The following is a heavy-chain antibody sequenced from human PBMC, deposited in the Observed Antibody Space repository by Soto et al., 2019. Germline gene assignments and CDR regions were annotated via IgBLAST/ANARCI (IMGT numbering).Heavy chain of an antibody. CDR1: GYTFTSYY. CDR3: ARTVSQTTVTTPDFDY. Sequence: GASVKVSCKASGYTFTSYYMHWVRQAPGQGLEWMGIINPSGGSTSYAQKFQGRVTMTRDTSTSTVYMELSSLRSEDTAVYYCARTVSQTTVTTPDFDYWGQGTLVTVSS. D-gene: IGHD4-17*01. CDR2: INPSGGST. V-gene: IGHV1-46*01. J-gene: IGHJ4*02.